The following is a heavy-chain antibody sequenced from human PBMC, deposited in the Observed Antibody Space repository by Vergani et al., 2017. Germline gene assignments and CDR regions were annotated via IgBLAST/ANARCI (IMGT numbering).Heavy chain of an antibody. CDR1: GYTFTGYY. CDR2: INPNSGGT. CDR3: ARDPYSSSLNNWFDP. Sequence: QVQLVQSGAEVKKPGASVKVSCKASGYTFTGYYMHWVRQAPGQGLEWMGWINPNSGGTNYAQKFQGRVTMTRDTSISTAYMELGRLRSDDTAVYYCARDPYSSSLNNWFDPWGQGTLVTVSS. D-gene: IGHD6-13*01. J-gene: IGHJ5*02. V-gene: IGHV1-2*02.